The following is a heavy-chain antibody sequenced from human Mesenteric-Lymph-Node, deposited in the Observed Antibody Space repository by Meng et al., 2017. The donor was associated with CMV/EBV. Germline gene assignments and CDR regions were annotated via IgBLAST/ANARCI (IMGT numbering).Heavy chain of an antibody. CDR2: IYHSGAT. CDR1: GHSISSSYF. V-gene: IGHV4-38-2*02. Sequence: GSLRLSCTVSGHSISSSYFWGWIRQSPGKGLEWIASIYHSGATYYNPSLKSRVTVEVETSKNQFSLKLNSVTAADTAVYYCARDPLAIKALDIWGQGTMVTVSS. CDR3: ARDPLAIKALDI. D-gene: IGHD1-1*01. J-gene: IGHJ3*02.